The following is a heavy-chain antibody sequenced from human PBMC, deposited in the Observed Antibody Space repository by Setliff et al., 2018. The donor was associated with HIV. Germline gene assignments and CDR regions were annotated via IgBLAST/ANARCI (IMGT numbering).Heavy chain of an antibody. Sequence: ASVKVSCKASGYTFTSYAMNWVRQAPGQGLEWMGWINTNTGNPTYAQGFTGRFVFSLDTSVSTAYLQVSSLKAEDTAVYYCARMATVYYYYMDVWGKGTTVTVSS. D-gene: IGHD4-4*01. CDR3: ARMATVYYYYMDV. CDR1: GYTFTSYA. CDR2: INTNTGNP. J-gene: IGHJ6*03. V-gene: IGHV7-4-1*02.